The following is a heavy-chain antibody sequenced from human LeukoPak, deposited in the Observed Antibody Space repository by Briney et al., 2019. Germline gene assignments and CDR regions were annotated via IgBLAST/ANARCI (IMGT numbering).Heavy chain of an antibody. D-gene: IGHD6-19*01. CDR2: INHSGST. CDR1: XXXXXXXX. CDR3: ASEAVAGTSSGLC. Sequence: TXXLTCAVXXXXXXXXXWSXIXQPPXXXXXXIGEINHSGSTNYNPPLKGRVTISVDTSKNQFSLKLSSVTAADTAVYYCASEAVAGTSSGLCWGQGTLVTVSS. J-gene: IGHJ4*02. V-gene: IGHV4-34*01.